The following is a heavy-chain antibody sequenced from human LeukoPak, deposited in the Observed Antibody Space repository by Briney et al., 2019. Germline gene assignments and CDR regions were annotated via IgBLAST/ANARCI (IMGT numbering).Heavy chain of an antibody. D-gene: IGHD6-6*01. CDR1: GYTFIGYY. CDR2: INPNSGDT. Sequence: GASVKVSCKASGYTFIGYYMHWVRQAPGQGLEWMGWINPNSGDTNYAEKFQGRVTMTRDTSISTAYMDLRRLRSDDTAVYYCARDYSSSSGYFDYWGQGTLVTVSS. CDR3: ARDYSSSSGYFDY. V-gene: IGHV1-2*02. J-gene: IGHJ4*02.